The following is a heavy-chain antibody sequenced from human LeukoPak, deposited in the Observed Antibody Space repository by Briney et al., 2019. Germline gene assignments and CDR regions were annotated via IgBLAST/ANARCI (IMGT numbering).Heavy chain of an antibody. CDR3: AKDTFLEWLFYYFDY. CDR1: GSTFSSYA. J-gene: IGHJ4*02. CDR2: ISGSGGST. D-gene: IGHD3-3*01. Sequence: PGGSLRLSCAASGSTFSSYAMSGVRQAPGKGVEWVSAISGSGGSTYYADSVKGRFTISRDNSKNTLYLQIHSLRAEDISVYSCAKDTFLEWLFYYFDYGGQGTLVTVSS. V-gene: IGHV3-23*01.